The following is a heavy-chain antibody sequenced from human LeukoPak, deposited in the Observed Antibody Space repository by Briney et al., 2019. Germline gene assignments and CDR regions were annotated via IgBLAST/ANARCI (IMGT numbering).Heavy chain of an antibody. D-gene: IGHD6-19*01. J-gene: IGHJ6*03. V-gene: IGHV3-23*01. CDR3: AKKGENSSGWYPPSYYDYDYMAV. Sequence: GGSLRLSCAASGFTFSSYAMSWVRQAPGKGLEWVSAISGSGGSTYYADSVKGRFTISRDNSKNTLYLQMNSLRAEDTAVYYFAKKGENSSGWYPPSYYDYDYMAVCLKATTVTV. CDR1: GFTFSSYA. CDR2: ISGSGGST.